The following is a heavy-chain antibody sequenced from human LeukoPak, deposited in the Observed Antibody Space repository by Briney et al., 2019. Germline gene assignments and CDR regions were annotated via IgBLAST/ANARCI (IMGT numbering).Heavy chain of an antibody. CDR2: IYYSGST. Sequence: SETLSLTCTVSGGSISSSSYYWSWIRQPPGKGLEWIGYIYYSGSTNYNPSLKSRVTISVDTSKNQFSLKLSSVTAADTAVYYCARAWSAGESHDYWGQGTLVTVSS. J-gene: IGHJ4*02. CDR3: ARAWSAGESHDY. CDR1: GGSISSSSYY. V-gene: IGHV4-61*01. D-gene: IGHD3-10*01.